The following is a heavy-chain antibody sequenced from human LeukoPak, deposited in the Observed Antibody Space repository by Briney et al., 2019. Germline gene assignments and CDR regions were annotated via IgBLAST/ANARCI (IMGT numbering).Heavy chain of an antibody. CDR3: ASSLSCYYYMDV. J-gene: IGHJ6*03. CDR1: GFTFSSYA. Sequence: GGSLRLSCAASGFTFSSYAMHWVRQAPGKGLEYVSAISSNGGSTYYANSVKGRFTISRDNSKNTLYLQMGSLRAEDMAVYYCASSLSCYYYMDVWGKGTTVTVSS. CDR2: ISSNGGST. V-gene: IGHV3-64*01.